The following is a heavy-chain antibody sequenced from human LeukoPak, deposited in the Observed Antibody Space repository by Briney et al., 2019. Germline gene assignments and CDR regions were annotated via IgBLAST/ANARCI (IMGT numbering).Heavy chain of an antibody. CDR3: ARETYCGGDCYVQYYFDY. CDR1: GFSFSSYA. D-gene: IGHD2-21*02. CDR2: MGGSGGGT. J-gene: IGHJ4*02. V-gene: IGHV3-23*01. Sequence: QPGGSLRLSCAASGFSFSSYAMSWVRQAPGKGLEWVTGMGGSGGGTHYADSVKGRFTISRDNAKNSLYLQMNSLRAEDTAVYYCARETYCGGDCYVQYYFDYWGQGTLVTVSS.